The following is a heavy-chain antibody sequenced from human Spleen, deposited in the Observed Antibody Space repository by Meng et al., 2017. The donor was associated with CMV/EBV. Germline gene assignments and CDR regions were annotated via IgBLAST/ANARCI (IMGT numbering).Heavy chain of an antibody. D-gene: IGHD3-10*01. CDR3: ARDYYYGSGSYYSGMGYYGMDV. CDR2: IYYSGST. V-gene: IGHV4-30-4*08. Sequence: DYYWSWIRQPPGKGLEWIGYIYYSGSTYYNPSLKSRVTISVDTSKNQFSLKLSSVTAADTAVYYCARDYYYGSGSYYSGMGYYGMDVWGQGTMVTVSS. CDR1: DYY. J-gene: IGHJ6*02.